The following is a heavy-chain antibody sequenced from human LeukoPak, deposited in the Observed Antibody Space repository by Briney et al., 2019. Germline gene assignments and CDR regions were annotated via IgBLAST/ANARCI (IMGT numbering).Heavy chain of an antibody. J-gene: IGHJ6*02. D-gene: IGHD2-2*01. CDR2: VYTSGIT. CDR3: ARDLALPYCSSTSCYDDYYYYGMDV. Sequence: SETLSLTCTVSGGSISSYYWSWIRQPAGKGLEWIGRVYTSGITNYNPSRKSRVTMSVDTSKNQFSLKLSSVTAADTAVYYCARDLALPYCSSTSCYDDYYYYGMDVWGQGTTVTVSS. CDR1: GGSISSYY. V-gene: IGHV4-4*07.